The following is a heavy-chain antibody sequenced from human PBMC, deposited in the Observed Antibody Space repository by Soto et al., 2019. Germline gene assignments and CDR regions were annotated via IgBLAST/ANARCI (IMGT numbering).Heavy chain of an antibody. V-gene: IGHV2-5*01. J-gene: IGHJ3*02. CDR3: AHRPVGGAFDI. CDR1: GFSLSTSGVA. CDR2: IYWNDDK. Sequence: SGPNAGEPTQTLTLTCTFSGFSLSTSGVAVGWIRQPPGKALECLALIYWNDDKRYNPSLRSRLTVSRDASKNQVVLTMTNMDPVDTATYYCAHRPVGGAFDIWGQGTMVTVS.